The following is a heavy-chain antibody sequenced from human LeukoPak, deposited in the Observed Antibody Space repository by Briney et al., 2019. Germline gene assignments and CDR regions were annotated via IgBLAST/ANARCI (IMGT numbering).Heavy chain of an antibody. CDR1: GYTFTSYY. Sequence: ASVKVSCKASGYTFTSYYMRWVRQAPGQGLEWMGIINPSGGSTSYAQKFQGRVTMTRDMSTSTVYMELSSLRSEDTAVYYCARGDDYVWGRHDLDYWGQGTLVTVSS. D-gene: IGHD3-16*01. J-gene: IGHJ4*02. V-gene: IGHV1-46*01. CDR2: INPSGGST. CDR3: ARGDDYVWGRHDLDY.